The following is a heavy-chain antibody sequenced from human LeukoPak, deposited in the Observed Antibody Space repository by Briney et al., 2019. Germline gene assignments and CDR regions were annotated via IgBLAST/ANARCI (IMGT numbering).Heavy chain of an antibody. V-gene: IGHV4-34*01. CDR3: ARLVCGGGSCPAEFDY. J-gene: IGHJ4*02. Sequence: SETLSLTCAVYGGSFSGYYWSWIRQPPGKGLEWIGEINHSGSTNYNPSLNNRVTIFIDMSKNQFSLRLNSVTATDTAVYYCARLVCGGGSCPAEFDYWGQGTLVTVSS. CDR2: INHSGST. D-gene: IGHD2-15*01. CDR1: GGSFSGYY.